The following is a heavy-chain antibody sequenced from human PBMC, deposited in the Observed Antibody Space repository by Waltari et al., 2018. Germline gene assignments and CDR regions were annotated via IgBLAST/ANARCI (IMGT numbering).Heavy chain of an antibody. CDR2: INHSGST. J-gene: IGHJ4*02. CDR1: GGSFSGYY. CDR3: ARGYCSGGSCYLKSAHTPVFDY. V-gene: IGHV4-34*01. D-gene: IGHD2-15*01. Sequence: QVQLQQWGAGLLKHSETLSLTCAVYGGSFSGYYWRWIRQPPGKGLGGIGEINHSGSTNYNPSLKSRVTISVDTSKNQFSLKLSSVTAADTAVYYCARGYCSGGSCYLKSAHTPVFDYWGQGTLVTVSS.